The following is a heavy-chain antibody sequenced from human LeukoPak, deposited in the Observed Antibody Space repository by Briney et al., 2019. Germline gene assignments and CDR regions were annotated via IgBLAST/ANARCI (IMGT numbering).Heavy chain of an antibody. J-gene: IGHJ3*02. CDR1: GGSISSGGYY. D-gene: IGHD3-10*01. CDR2: IYHSGST. V-gene: IGHV4-30-2*01. Sequence: SQTLSLTCTVSGGSISSGGYYWGWMRQPPGKGLEWIGYIYHSGSTYYNPSLKSRVTISVDRSKNQFSLKLSSVTAADTAVYYCASSMVRGAHDAFDIWGQGTMVTVSS. CDR3: ASSMVRGAHDAFDI.